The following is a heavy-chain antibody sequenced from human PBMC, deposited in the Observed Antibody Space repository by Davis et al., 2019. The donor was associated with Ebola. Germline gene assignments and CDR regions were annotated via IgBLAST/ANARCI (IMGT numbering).Heavy chain of an antibody. D-gene: IGHD6-19*01. V-gene: IGHV3-30-3*01. CDR2: ISYDGSNK. J-gene: IGHJ4*02. Sequence: GESLKISCAASGFTFSSYAMHWVRQAPGKGLEWVAVISYDGSNKYYADSVKGRFTISRDNAKNSLYLQMNSLRAADTAVYYCARVIHHIAVAGWRTYYFDYWGQGTLVTVSS. CDR3: ARVIHHIAVAGWRTYYFDY. CDR1: GFTFSSYA.